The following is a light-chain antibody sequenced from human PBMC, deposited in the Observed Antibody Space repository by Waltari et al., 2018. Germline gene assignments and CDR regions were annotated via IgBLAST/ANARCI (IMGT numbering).Light chain of an antibody. CDR2: KVS. J-gene: IGLJ3*02. V-gene: IGLV2-14*01. CDR1: SGDVGRYNY. CDR3: SSYTTSSTKV. Sequence: QSALTQPASVSGSPGQSITIPCTGTSGDVGRYNYVSWYQHHPGKAPKLMIYKVSNRPSGVSNRFSGSKSGTTASLTISGLQADDEADYYCSSYTTSSTKVFGGGTKLTVL.